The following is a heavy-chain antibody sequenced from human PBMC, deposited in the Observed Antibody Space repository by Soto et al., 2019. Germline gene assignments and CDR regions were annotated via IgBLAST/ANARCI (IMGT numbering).Heavy chain of an antibody. CDR1: GLTFSSYG. D-gene: IGHD3-10*01. CDR2: IRGSAGNA. Sequence: EVQLLESGGGLVQPGGSLRLSCAGTGLTFSSYGMSWCRQAPGKGLEWVSTIRGSAGNANYADSVKGRFTISRDDSTNTLHLPMNRLRPDDTAVYYCANHIWFGESVFDPWGQGTLVVVSS. J-gene: IGHJ5*02. V-gene: IGHV3-23*01. CDR3: ANHIWFGESVFDP.